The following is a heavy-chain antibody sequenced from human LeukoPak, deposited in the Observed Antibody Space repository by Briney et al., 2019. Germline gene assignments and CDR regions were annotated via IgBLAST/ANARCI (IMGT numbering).Heavy chain of an antibody. CDR2: IDNDGSDT. CDR3: ARGGFHHGFDI. CDR1: GFTFSSYW. D-gene: IGHD1-14*01. V-gene: IGHV3-74*01. Sequence: GGSLRLSCAASGFTFSSYWIHWVRQAPGKGLAWVSRIDNDGSDTIFADSVKGRFTLSRDNAKNTVYLQMNSLRAEDAAVYYCARGGFHHGFDIWGQGTMVTVS. J-gene: IGHJ3*02.